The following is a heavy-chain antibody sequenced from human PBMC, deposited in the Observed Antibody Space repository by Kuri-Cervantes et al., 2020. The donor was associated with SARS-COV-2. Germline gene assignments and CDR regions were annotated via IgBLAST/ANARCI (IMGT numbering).Heavy chain of an antibody. CDR2: IYHSGST. CDR1: GYSISSGYY. CDR3: VGATMVKSLGPGFDY. V-gene: IGHV4-38-2*01. D-gene: IGHD3-10*01. J-gene: IGHJ4*02. Sequence: GSLRLSCAVSGYSISSGYYWGWIRQPPGKGLEWIGSIYHSGSTYYNPSLKGRVTISVDTSKNQFSLKLSSVTAADTAVYYCVGATMVKSLGPGFDYWGQGTLVTVSS.